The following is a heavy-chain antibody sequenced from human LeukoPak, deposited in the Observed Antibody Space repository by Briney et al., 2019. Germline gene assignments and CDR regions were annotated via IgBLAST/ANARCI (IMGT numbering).Heavy chain of an antibody. CDR3: ARQYYYYSIDS. J-gene: IGHJ4*02. V-gene: IGHV4-59*08. D-gene: IGHD3-22*01. Sequence: PSETLSLTCTVSGASISSYYWSWIRQPPGKGVEWIGYILYSEGTRYNPSLKSRVTISVDTSNNQFSLKLSSVTAADSAVYYCARQYYYYSIDSWGQGTLVTVSA. CDR2: ILYSEGT. CDR1: GASISSYY.